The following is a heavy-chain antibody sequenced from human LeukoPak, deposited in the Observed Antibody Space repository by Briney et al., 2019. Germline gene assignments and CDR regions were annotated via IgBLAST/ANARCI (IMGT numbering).Heavy chain of an antibody. V-gene: IGHV3-30-3*01. Sequence: GRSLRLSCAASGFTFSSYAMHWVRQAPGKGLEWVAVISYDGSNKYYADSVKGRFTISRDNAKNSLYLQMNSLRAEDTAVYYCAREGNYLYYFDYWGQGTLVTVSS. D-gene: IGHD1-7*01. CDR2: ISYDGSNK. J-gene: IGHJ4*02. CDR1: GFTFSSYA. CDR3: AREGNYLYYFDY.